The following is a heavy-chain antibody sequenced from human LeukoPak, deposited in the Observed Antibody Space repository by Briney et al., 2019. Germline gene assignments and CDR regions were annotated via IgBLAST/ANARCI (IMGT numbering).Heavy chain of an antibody. CDR2: INHSGST. D-gene: IGHD2-15*01. V-gene: IGHV4-34*01. CDR3: ARGRIVVVVAATPNPGMDV. Sequence: SETLSLTCAVYGVSFSGYYWSWIRQPPGKGLEWIGEINHSGSTNYNPSLKSRVTISVDTSKNQFSLKLSSVTAADTAVYYCARGRIVVVVAATPNPGMDVWGQGTTVTVSS. J-gene: IGHJ6*02. CDR1: GVSFSGYY.